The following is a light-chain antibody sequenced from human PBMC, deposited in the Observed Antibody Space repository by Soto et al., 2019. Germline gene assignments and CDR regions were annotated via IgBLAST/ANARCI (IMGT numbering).Light chain of an antibody. CDR3: QRYDSNPFT. CDR2: AAS. CDR1: QGISNY. Sequence: DIQMNQSPSSLSASVGDRVTITCRASQGISNYLAWYQQKPGKVPRLLIYAASTLRSGVPSRFSGSGSGTDFALTVTSLQPEDAATYYCQRYDSNPFTFGQGTRLEIK. J-gene: IGKJ5*01. V-gene: IGKV1-27*01.